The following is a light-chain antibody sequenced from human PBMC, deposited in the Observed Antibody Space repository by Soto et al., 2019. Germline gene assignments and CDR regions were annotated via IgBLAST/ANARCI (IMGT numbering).Light chain of an antibody. CDR2: GAS. Sequence: EFVLTQSPGTLSLSPGERASLSCRASQSVSSGHLAWYQQKPGQAPRLLIYGASSRATGIPDRFSGSGSGTDFTLTISRLEPGDYAVYYCQQYGHSLWTFGQGTKVDVK. V-gene: IGKV3-20*01. CDR1: QSVSSGH. J-gene: IGKJ1*01. CDR3: QQYGHSLWT.